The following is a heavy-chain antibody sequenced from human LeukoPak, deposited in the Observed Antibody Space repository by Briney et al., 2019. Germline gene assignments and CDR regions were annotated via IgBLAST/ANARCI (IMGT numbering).Heavy chain of an antibody. CDR3: ARDFGGSSGYFDY. Sequence: GSLRLSCAASGFTVSSNYMSWVRQAPGKGLEWVSVIYSGGSTYYADSVKGRFTISRDNSKNTLYLQMNSLRAEDTAVYYCARDFGGSSGYFDYWGQGTLVTVSS. J-gene: IGHJ4*02. CDR1: GFTVSSNY. D-gene: IGHD3-22*01. V-gene: IGHV3-66*01. CDR2: IYSGGST.